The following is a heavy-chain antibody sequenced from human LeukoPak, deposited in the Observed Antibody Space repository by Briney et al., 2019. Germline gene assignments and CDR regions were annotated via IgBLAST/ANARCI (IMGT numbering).Heavy chain of an antibody. D-gene: IGHD2/OR15-2a*01. Sequence: PGGSLRLSCAVSGFTFSDHYMDWVRQAPGKGLEWVGRSRNKANSYSTDYAASVIGRFTISRDDSKNSLDLQMNSLKIEDTAMYYCTRVGEYSSSWNYWGQGTLVTVSS. J-gene: IGHJ4*02. CDR1: GFTFSDHY. V-gene: IGHV3-72*01. CDR3: TRVGEYSSSWNY. CDR2: SRNKANSYST.